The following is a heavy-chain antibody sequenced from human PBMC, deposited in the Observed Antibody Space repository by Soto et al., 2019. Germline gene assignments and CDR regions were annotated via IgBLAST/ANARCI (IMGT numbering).Heavy chain of an antibody. V-gene: IGHV3-48*02. CDR2: ISSSSSTI. CDR3: AREGPSSWYYFDY. CDR1: GFTFSSYS. Sequence: GGSLRLSCAASGFTFSSYSMNWVRQAPGKGLEWVSYISSSSSTIYYADSVKGRFTISRDNAKNSLYLQMNSLRDEDSVVFYCAREGPSSWYYFDYWGQGTLVTVSS. D-gene: IGHD6-13*01. J-gene: IGHJ4*02.